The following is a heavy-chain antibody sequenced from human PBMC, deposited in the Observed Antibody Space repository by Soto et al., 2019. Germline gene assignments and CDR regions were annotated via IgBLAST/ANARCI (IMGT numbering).Heavy chain of an antibody. D-gene: IGHD2-21*02. Sequence: VSGPTLVNPTQTLTLTCTFSGFSLRTTGVGVGWIRQPPGKALEWLALIYWDDDKRYSPSLKSRVTITKDTSKNQVVLTMTNMDPVDTATYYCVHSRCGGDCLQSYSSHYYYGMDVWGQGTTVTSP. V-gene: IGHV2-5*02. J-gene: IGHJ6*02. CDR1: GFSLRTTGVG. CDR3: VHSRCGGDCLQSYSSHYYYGMDV. CDR2: IYWDDDK.